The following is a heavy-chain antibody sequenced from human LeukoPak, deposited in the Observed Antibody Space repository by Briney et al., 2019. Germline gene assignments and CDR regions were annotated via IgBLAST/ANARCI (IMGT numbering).Heavy chain of an antibody. V-gene: IGHV3-9*01. D-gene: IGHD3-10*01. CDR2: ISWNSGSI. CDR1: GFTFSSYA. Sequence: PGGSLRLSCAASGFTFSSYAMHWVRQAPGKGLEWVSGISWNSGSIGYADSVKGRFTISRDNAKNSLYLQMNSLRAEDTALYYCAKDGLWFGELLYPSDFDYWGQGTLVTVSS. CDR3: AKDGLWFGELLYPSDFDY. J-gene: IGHJ4*02.